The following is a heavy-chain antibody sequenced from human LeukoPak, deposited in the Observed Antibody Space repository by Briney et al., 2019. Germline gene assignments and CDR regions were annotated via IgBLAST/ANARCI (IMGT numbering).Heavy chain of an antibody. J-gene: IGHJ4*02. Sequence: PGGSLRLSCAASGFTFSSNWMHWVRQAPGKGLMWVSRIKSDGSSTSYADSVKGRFTISRDNAKNTLYLQMNSLRAEDTAVYYCALFSWPYYWGQGTLVTVSS. CDR1: GFTFSSNW. CDR3: ALFSWPYY. V-gene: IGHV3-74*01. CDR2: IKSDGSST.